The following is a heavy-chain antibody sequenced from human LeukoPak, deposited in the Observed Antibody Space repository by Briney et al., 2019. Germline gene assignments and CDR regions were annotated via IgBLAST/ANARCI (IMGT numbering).Heavy chain of an antibody. CDR1: GFTFSSYG. V-gene: IGHV3-33*01. D-gene: IGHD4-17*01. Sequence: PGGSLRLSCAASGFTFSSYGMHWVRQAPGKGLEWVAVIWFDGSNKYYADSVKGRFTISRDNSKNTLYLQMNSLGAEDTAVYYCARAYGDYTIDYWGQGTLVTVSS. CDR3: ARAYGDYTIDY. CDR2: IWFDGSNK. J-gene: IGHJ4*02.